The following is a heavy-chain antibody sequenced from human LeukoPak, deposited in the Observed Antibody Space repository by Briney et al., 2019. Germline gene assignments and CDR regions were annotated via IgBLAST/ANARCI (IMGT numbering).Heavy chain of an antibody. D-gene: IGHD3-9*01. CDR2: ISYDGSNK. J-gene: IGHJ4*02. CDR3: ARGNYYDILTGIDY. CDR1: GFTFSSYA. V-gene: IGHV3-30-3*01. Sequence: GRSLRLSCAASGFTFSSYAMHWVRQAPGKGLEWVAVISYDGSNKYYADSVKGRFTISRDNSKNTLYLQMNSLRAEDTAVYYCARGNYYDILTGIDYWGQGTLVTVSS.